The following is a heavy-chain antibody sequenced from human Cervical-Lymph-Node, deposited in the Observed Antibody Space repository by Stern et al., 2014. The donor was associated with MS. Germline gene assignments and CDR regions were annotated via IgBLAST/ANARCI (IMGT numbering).Heavy chain of an antibody. V-gene: IGHV5-51*03. Sequence: EVQLVESGAEVKKPGESLKLSCEASGYLFDDYWIGWVRQMSGRGLELVAIIFPRDSNTRYSPSVQGQVTISAHKSIRTPHLQWTSVRAADTALYYCASSPATPSGYDRFDYWGQGALVTVSS. CDR3: ASSPATPSGYDRFDY. D-gene: IGHD5-12*01. CDR1: GYLFDDYW. CDR2: IFPRDSNT. J-gene: IGHJ4*02.